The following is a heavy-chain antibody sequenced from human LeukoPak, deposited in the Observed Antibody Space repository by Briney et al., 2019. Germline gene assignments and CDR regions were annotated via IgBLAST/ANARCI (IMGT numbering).Heavy chain of an antibody. D-gene: IGHD3-10*01. J-gene: IGHJ4*02. CDR2: IRSKAYGGTT. V-gene: IGHV3-49*04. CDR3: TRTGFGELFFDY. Sequence: PGRSLRLSCTASGFTFGDYAMSWVRQAPGKGLEWVGSIRSKAYGGTTEYAASVKGRFTISRDDSKSIAYLQMNSLKTEDTAVYYCTRTGFGELFFDYWGQGTLVTVSS. CDR1: GFTFGDYA.